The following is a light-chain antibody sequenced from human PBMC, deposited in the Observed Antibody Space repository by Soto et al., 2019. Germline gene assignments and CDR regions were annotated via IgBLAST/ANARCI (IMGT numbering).Light chain of an antibody. CDR3: QQRRNLPLT. CDR1: QSVSSY. J-gene: IGKJ3*01. CDR2: DAS. Sequence: EIVLTQSPATLSLSPGERATLSCRASQSVSSYLAWYQQKPGQAPRLLLYDASNRAPGIPARFSGIGTGTDCPLIISSLDPEDFAVYYFQQRRNLPLTFGPGTKVDV. V-gene: IGKV3-11*01.